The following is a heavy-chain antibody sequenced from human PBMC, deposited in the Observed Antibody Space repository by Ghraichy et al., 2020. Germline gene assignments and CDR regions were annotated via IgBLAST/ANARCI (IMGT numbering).Heavy chain of an antibody. V-gene: IGHV4-59*08. CDR1: GGSISSYY. CDR3: ARISRGARRDYDSTHAFDI. CDR2: IYYSGST. Sequence: SETLSLTCTVSGGSISSYYWSWIRQPPGKGLEWIGYIYYSGSTNYNPSLKSRVTISVDTSKNQFSLKLSSVTAADTAVYYCARISRGARRDYDSTHAFDIWGQGTMVTVSS. J-gene: IGHJ3*02. D-gene: IGHD3-22*01.